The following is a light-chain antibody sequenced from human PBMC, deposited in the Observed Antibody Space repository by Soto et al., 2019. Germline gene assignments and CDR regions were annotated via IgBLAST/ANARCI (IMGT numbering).Light chain of an antibody. J-gene: IGKJ2*01. Sequence: EIVMTQSPATLSVSPGERATLSCRASQSVSNNLAWYQQKPGQAPRLLISRASTRATGIPARFSGSGSGTDFNLTISSLQPEDFAVYYWQQYNNWPYTFGQGTKLEIK. CDR1: QSVSNN. CDR2: RAS. V-gene: IGKV3-15*01. CDR3: QQYNNWPYT.